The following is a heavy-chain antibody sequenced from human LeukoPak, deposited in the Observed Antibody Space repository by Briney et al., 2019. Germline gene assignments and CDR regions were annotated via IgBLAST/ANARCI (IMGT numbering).Heavy chain of an antibody. CDR2: ISRNGGST. D-gene: IGHD3-3*01. J-gene: IGHJ6*02. Sequence: PGGSLRLSCVASGFTFRSYAMNWVRQAPGKGLEWVSAISRNGGSTYSADSVKGRFTISRDTSKNTLYLQMNSLRAEDTAVYYCAAAYFGVDQYYYGMDVRGQGTTVTVSS. V-gene: IGHV3-23*01. CDR3: AAAYFGVDQYYYGMDV. CDR1: GFTFRSYA.